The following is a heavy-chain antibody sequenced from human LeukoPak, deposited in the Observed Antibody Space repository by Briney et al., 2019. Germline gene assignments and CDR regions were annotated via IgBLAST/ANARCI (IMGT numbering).Heavy chain of an antibody. CDR3: VRCSGGNLYFPD. D-gene: IGHD2-15*01. J-gene: IGHJ1*01. CDR2: VFYTGST. CDR1: GGSISSDY. V-gene: IGHV4-59*01. Sequence: TTSETLSLTCTVSGGSISSDYWSWIRQPPGKGLEWIGYVFYTGSTKYDPSLKSRVTISLDTSKNQFSLKLSSVTAADTAMYYCVRCSGGNLYFPDWGQGALVTVSS.